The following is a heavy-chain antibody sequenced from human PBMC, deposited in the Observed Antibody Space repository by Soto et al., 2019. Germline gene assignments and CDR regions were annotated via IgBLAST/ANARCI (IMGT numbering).Heavy chain of an antibody. Sequence: SETLSLTCAVYGGSFSGYYWSWIRQPPGKGLEWIGEINHSGSTNYNPSLKSRVTISVDTSKNQFSLKLSSVTAADTAVYYCGRGYYYDSSGYYTDLDYWGQGTLVTVSS. V-gene: IGHV4-34*01. CDR2: INHSGST. CDR3: GRGYYYDSSGYYTDLDY. CDR1: GGSFSGYY. D-gene: IGHD3-22*01. J-gene: IGHJ4*02.